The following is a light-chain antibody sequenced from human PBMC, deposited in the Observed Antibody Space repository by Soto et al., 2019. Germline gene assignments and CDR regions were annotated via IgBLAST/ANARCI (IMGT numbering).Light chain of an antibody. CDR1: SSDVGGYNY. J-gene: IGLJ1*01. Sequence: QSVLTQPASVSGSPGQSINISCTGTSSDVGGYNYVSWYQHHPGKAPKLIIYEVSNRPSGVSNPFSGSKSGNTASLTISGLQLEDEADYYCSSYTTSNTRQIVFGTGTKVTVL. CDR2: EVS. V-gene: IGLV2-14*01. CDR3: SSYTTSNTRQIV.